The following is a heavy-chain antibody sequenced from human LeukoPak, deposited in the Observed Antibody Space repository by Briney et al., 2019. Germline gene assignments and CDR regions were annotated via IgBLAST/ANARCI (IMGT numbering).Heavy chain of an antibody. CDR3: ARESANDYGDNHAGACLDY. CDR2: ISSSGSTI. J-gene: IGHJ4*02. V-gene: IGHV3-11*01. Sequence: GGSLRLSCAASGFTFSDYYMSWIRQAPGKGLEWVSYISSSGSTIYYADSVKGRFTISRDNAKNSLYLQMNSLRAEDTAAYYCARESANDYGDNHAGACLDYWGQGNLVTVSS. D-gene: IGHD4-17*01. CDR1: GFTFSDYY.